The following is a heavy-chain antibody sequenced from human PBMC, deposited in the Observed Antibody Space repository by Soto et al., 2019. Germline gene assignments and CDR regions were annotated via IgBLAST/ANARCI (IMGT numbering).Heavy chain of an antibody. Sequence: PSETLSLTCTVSGGSIRISSYHWGWIRQPPGKGLEWIGSIFHSGSTYYNPSLKSRVSLSVDTSRNQFSLKLTSATATDTAVYFCVRRSRPYSHTYFVFWGQGILVNVFS. V-gene: IGHV4-39*01. D-gene: IGHD5-12*01. J-gene: IGHJ4*02. CDR2: IFHSGST. CDR1: GGSIRISSYH. CDR3: VRRSRPYSHTYFVF.